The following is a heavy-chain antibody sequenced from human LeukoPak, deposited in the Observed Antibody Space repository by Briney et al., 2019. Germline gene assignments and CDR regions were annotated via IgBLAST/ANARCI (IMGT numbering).Heavy chain of an antibody. J-gene: IGHJ4*02. CDR1: GYTFTSYG. CDR2: ISAYNGNT. Sequence: GASVKVSCKASGYTFTSYGISWVRQAPGQGLEWMGWISAYNGNTNYAQKLQGRVTMTTDTSTSTAYMELRSLRSDDTAVYYCARVVAEQQLVRSGSFDYWGQGTLVTVSS. V-gene: IGHV1-18*01. D-gene: IGHD6-13*01. CDR3: ARVVAEQQLVRSGSFDY.